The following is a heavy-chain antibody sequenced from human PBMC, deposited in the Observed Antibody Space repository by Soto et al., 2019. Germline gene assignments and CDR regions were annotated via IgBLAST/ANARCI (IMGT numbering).Heavy chain of an antibody. CDR1: GGSFSGYY. J-gene: IGHJ4*02. CDR3: ARGLGIAVAGSFTIYYFDY. D-gene: IGHD6-19*01. V-gene: IGHV4-34*01. Sequence: SETLSLTCAVYGGSFSGYYWSWIRQPPGKGLEWIGEINHSGSTNYNPSLKSRVTISVDTSKNQFSLKLSSVTAADTAVYYCARGLGIAVAGSFTIYYFDYWGQGTLVTVSS. CDR2: INHSGST.